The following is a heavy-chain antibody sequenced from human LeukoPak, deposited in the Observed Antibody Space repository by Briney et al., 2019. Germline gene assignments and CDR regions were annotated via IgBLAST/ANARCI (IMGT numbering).Heavy chain of an antibody. CDR3: AKGGSSGWYFDY. J-gene: IGHJ4*02. D-gene: IGHD6-19*01. CDR2: ISYDGSNK. CDR1: GFTFSSYG. V-gene: IGHV3-30*18. Sequence: PGGSLRLSCAASGFTFSSYGMHWVRQAPGKGLGWVAVISYDGSNKYYADSVKGRFTISRDNSKNTLYLQMNSLRAEDTAVYYCAKGGSSGWYFDYWGQGTLVTVSS.